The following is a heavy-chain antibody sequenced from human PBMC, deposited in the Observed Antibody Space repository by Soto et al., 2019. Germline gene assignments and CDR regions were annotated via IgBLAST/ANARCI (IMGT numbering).Heavy chain of an antibody. CDR2: ISAYNGNT. CDR1: GYTFTSYG. D-gene: IGHD3-3*01. CDR3: ARTTLRFLEEEFDP. V-gene: IGHV1-18*01. Sequence: GASVKVSCKASGYTFTSYGISWVRQAPGQGLEWMGWISAYNGNTNYAQKLQGRVTMTTDTSTSTAYMELRSLRSDDTAVYYCARTTLRFLEEEFDPWGQGTLVXVSS. J-gene: IGHJ5*02.